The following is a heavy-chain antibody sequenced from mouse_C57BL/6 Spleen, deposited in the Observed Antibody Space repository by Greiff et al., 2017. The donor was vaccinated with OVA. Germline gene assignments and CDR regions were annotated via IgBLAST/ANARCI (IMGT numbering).Heavy chain of an antibody. CDR2: ISNGGGST. D-gene: IGHD2-4*01. V-gene: IGHV5-12*01. J-gene: IGHJ3*01. Sequence: EVKLVESGGGLVQPGGSLKLSCAASGFTFSDYYMYWVRQTPEKRLEWVAYISNGGGSTYYPDTVKGRFTISRDNAKNTLYLQMSRLKSEDTAMYYCASSGYYDYDGPGFAYWGKGTLVTVSA. CDR1: GFTFSDYY. CDR3: ASSGYYDYDGPGFAY.